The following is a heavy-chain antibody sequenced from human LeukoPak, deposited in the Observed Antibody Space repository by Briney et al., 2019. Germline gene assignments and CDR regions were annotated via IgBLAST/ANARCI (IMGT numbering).Heavy chain of an antibody. CDR1: GYTFTGYY. V-gene: IGHV1-2*02. CDR2: INPNSGGT. J-gene: IGHJ5*02. CDR3: ARDHYGSGASGWFDP. Sequence: ASVKVSCKASGYTFTGYYMHWVRQAPGQGLEWMGWINPNSGGTNYAQKFQGRVTMTRDTSISTAYMELSRLRSDDTAVYYCARDHYGSGASGWFDPWGQGTLVTVSS. D-gene: IGHD3-10*01.